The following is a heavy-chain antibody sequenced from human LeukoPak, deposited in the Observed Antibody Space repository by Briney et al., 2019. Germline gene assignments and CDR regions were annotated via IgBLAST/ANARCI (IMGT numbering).Heavy chain of an antibody. CDR1: GYSFTSSG. J-gene: IGHJ5*02. CDR2: IYPGDSDT. CDR3: ATRTGGYCSSTSCYRGGWFDP. D-gene: IGHD2-2*02. V-gene: IGHV5-51*01. Sequence: GESLKISCKGSGYSFTSSGTGGVRQMPGKGLEWMGIIYPGDSDTSYSPSFQGQVTISADKSISTAYLQWSSLKASDTAMYYCATRTGGYCSSTSCYRGGWFDPWGQGTLVTVSS.